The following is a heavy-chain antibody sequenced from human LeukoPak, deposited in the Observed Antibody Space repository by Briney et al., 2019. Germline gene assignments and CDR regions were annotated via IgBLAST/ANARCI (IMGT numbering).Heavy chain of an antibody. J-gene: IGHJ3*02. CDR1: VYTFTSYA. V-gene: IGHV1-3*01. D-gene: IGHD4-17*01. CDR2: INAGNGNT. CDR3: ARSREVTTVAFDI. Sequence: AAVKVSCMASVYTFTSYAMHWVREAPGQRLEWMGWINAGNGNTKYSQKFQGRVTITRDTSASTAYMELSSLRSEDTAVYYCARSREVTTVAFDIWGQGTMSPSLQ.